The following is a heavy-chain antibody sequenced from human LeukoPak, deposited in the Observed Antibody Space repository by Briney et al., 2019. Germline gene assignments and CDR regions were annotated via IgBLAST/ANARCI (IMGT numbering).Heavy chain of an antibody. CDR2: IYSGGST. V-gene: IGHV3-53*01. CDR3: ARDLGGVTNFDY. J-gene: IGHJ4*02. D-gene: IGHD3-16*01. CDR1: GFTFSSYW. Sequence: GGSLRLSCAASGFTFSSYWMSWVRQAPGKGLEWVSIIYSGGSTYYADTVKGRFTISRDNSKNTLYLQMNSLRAEDTAVYYCARDLGGVTNFDYWGQGTLVTVSS.